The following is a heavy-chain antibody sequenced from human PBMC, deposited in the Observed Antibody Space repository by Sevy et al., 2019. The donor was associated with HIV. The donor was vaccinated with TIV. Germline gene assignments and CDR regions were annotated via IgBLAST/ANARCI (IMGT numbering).Heavy chain of an antibody. CDR2: IIPTSGTA. D-gene: IGHD2-21*01. CDR3: ARLYPGGGASYYFDS. J-gene: IGHJ4*02. V-gene: IGHV1-69*13. Sequence: ASVKVSCKASGGNFRNYVISWVRQAPGQGLEWMGGIIPTSGTANYAQKLQGRVTIIADESTSTAYMELSSLRSEDTAVYYCARLYPGGGASYYFDSWGQGTLVTVSS. CDR1: GGNFRNYV.